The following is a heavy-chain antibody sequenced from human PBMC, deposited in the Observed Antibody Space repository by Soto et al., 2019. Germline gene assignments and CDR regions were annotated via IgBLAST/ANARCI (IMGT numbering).Heavy chain of an antibody. V-gene: IGHV4-39*01. CDR3: ARRAYSSRGHYFDY. Sequence: KPSETLSLTCTVSGGSISSSSYYWGWFRQPPGKGLEWIGSIYYSGSTYYNPSLKSRVTISVDTSKNQFSLKLSSVTAADTAVYYCARRAYSSRGHYFDYWGQGTLVTVSS. CDR1: GGSISSSSYY. D-gene: IGHD6-19*01. J-gene: IGHJ4*02. CDR2: IYYSGST.